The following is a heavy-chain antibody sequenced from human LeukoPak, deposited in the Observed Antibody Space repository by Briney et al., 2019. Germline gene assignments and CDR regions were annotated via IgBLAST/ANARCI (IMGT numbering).Heavy chain of an antibody. CDR3: ARDLLGGDDAFDI. Sequence: SETLSLTCTVSGGSISSYYWSWIRQPPGKGLEWIGYIYYSGSTNYNPSLKSRVTISVDTSKIQFSLKLSSVTAADTAVYYCARDLLGGDDAFDIWGQGTMVTVSS. J-gene: IGHJ3*02. V-gene: IGHV4-59*01. CDR1: GGSISSYY. CDR2: IYYSGST.